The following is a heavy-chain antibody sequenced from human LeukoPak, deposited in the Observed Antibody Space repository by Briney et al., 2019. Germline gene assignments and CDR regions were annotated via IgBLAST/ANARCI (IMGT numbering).Heavy chain of an antibody. CDR2: IYDTGST. CDR1: GGSIRSYH. J-gene: IGHJ4*02. D-gene: IGHD6-19*01. CDR3: ARGSGDSGWYMGAY. Sequence: PSETLSLTCTVSGGSIRSYHWSWIRQPPGKGLEWIGYIYDTGSTDYNPSLKSRVTISVDTSKNQFSLKLTSVTAADTAVYYCARGSGDSGWYMGAYWGQGTLVTVSS. V-gene: IGHV4-59*01.